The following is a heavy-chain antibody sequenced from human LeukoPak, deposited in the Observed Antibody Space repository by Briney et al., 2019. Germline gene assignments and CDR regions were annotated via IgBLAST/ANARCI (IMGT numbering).Heavy chain of an antibody. CDR2: IYYSGST. Sequence: SETLSLTCTVSGDSISSYYWSWIRQPPGKGLEWIGYIYYSGSTNYHPSLKSRVTISVDTSTNQFSLKLTSVTAADTAVYYCASQRLVGAKTLDSWGQGTLVTVSS. V-gene: IGHV4-59*01. J-gene: IGHJ4*02. D-gene: IGHD1-26*01. CDR3: ASQRLVGAKTLDS. CDR1: GDSISSYY.